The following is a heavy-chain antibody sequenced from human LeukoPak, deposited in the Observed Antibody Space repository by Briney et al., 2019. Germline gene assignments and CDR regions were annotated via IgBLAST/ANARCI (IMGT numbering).Heavy chain of an antibody. V-gene: IGHV4-34*01. J-gene: IGHJ5*01. Sequence: SETLSLTCEVCGGSFGDYYWSWIRQPPGKGLKWIGEINHSGGTSYNPSLKSRVTMSVDTSKNQFSVKLTSVTAADTAVFYCARAKDSYGKVFDCWGQGTLVTVSS. CDR1: GGSFGDYY. CDR3: ARAKDSYGKVFDC. CDR2: INHSGGT. D-gene: IGHD5-18*01.